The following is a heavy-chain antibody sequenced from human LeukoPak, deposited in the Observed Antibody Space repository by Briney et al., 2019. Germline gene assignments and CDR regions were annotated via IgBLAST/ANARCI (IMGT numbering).Heavy chain of an antibody. V-gene: IGHV3-23*01. CDR2: ISGSGGST. CDR1: GFTFSSYA. CDR3: AKDGSGGGWKWFDP. Sequence: PGGSLGLSCAASGFTFSSYAISWVRQAPGKGLEWVSAISGSGGSTYYADSVKGRFTISRDNSKNTLYLQMNSLRAEDTAVYYCAKDGSGGGWKWFDPWGQGTLVTVSS. D-gene: IGHD2-15*01. J-gene: IGHJ5*02.